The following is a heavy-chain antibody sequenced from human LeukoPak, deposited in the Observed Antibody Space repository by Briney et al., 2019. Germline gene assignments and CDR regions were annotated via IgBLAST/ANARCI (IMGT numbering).Heavy chain of an antibody. CDR1: GGSFSGYY. V-gene: IGHV4-34*01. J-gene: IGHJ6*02. CDR3: ARMGDGSGYNWYYYYGMDV. D-gene: IGHD3-22*01. CDR2: INHSGST. Sequence: PSETLSLTCAVYGGSFSGYYWSWIRQPPGKGLEWIGEINHSGSTNYNPSLKSRVTISVDTSKNQFSLKLSSVTAADTAVYYCARMGDGSGYNWYYYYGMDVWGQGTTVTVSS.